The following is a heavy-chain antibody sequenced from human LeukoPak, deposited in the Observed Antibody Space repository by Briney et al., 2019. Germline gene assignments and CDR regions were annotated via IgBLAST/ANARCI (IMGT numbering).Heavy chain of an antibody. CDR3: ARARGSSSL. Sequence: SETLSLTCAVYGESFSGYYWSWIRQPPGKGLEWIGEINHSGSTNYNPSLKSRVTISVDTSKNQFSLKLSSVTAADTAVYYCARARGSSSLWGQGTLVTVSS. CDR2: INHSGST. J-gene: IGHJ4*02. D-gene: IGHD6-6*01. CDR1: GESFSGYY. V-gene: IGHV4-34*01.